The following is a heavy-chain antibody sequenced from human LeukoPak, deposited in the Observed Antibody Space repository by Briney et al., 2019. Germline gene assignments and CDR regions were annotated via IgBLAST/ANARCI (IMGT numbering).Heavy chain of an antibody. CDR3: AQRGGLDY. J-gene: IGHJ4*02. Sequence: PGGSLRLSCVASGFTFRSFAMHWVRQAPGKGLEWVAVISYDGSNEYYADSVKGRFSISRDNSKNTRYLQMNSLRVEDTAVYYCAQRGGLDYWGQGTLVTVSS. D-gene: IGHD3-16*01. CDR2: ISYDGSNE. V-gene: IGHV3-30*04. CDR1: GFTFRSFA.